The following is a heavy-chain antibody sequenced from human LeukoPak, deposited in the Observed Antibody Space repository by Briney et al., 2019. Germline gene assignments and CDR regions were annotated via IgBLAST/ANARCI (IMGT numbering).Heavy chain of an antibody. CDR2: ISGSGGST. D-gene: IGHD3-3*01. CDR1: GFTFSSYA. Sequence: GGSLRLSCAASGFTFSSYAMSWVRQAPGKGLEWVSAISGSGGSTYYADSVKGRFTISRDNAKNSLYLQMNSLRDEDTAVYYCARGATEYDFWSGYRNYYYGMDVWGQGTTVTVSS. CDR3: ARGATEYDFWSGYRNYYYGMDV. J-gene: IGHJ6*02. V-gene: IGHV3-23*01.